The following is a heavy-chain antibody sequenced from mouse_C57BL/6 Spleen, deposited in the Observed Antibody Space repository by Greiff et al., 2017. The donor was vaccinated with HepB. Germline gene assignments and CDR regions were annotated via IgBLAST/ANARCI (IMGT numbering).Heavy chain of an antibody. CDR3: ASRAGTWGFAY. V-gene: IGHV3-6*01. CDR1: GYSITSGYY. CDR2: ISYDGSN. Sequence: EVKLEESGPGLVKPSQSLSLTCSVTGYSITSGYYWNWIRQFPGNKLEWMGYISYDGSNNCNPSLKNRISITRDTSKNQFFLKLNSVTTEDTATYYCASRAGTWGFAYWGQGTLVTVSA. D-gene: IGHD3-3*01. J-gene: IGHJ3*01.